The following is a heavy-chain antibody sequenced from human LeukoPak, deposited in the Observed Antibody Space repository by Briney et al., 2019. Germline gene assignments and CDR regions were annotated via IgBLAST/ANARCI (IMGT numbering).Heavy chain of an antibody. V-gene: IGHV3-30*18. CDR1: GFTFDDYA. D-gene: IGHD7-27*01. CDR3: AKSWGPFDY. J-gene: IGHJ4*02. CDR2: ISYDGSNK. Sequence: GGSLRLSCAASGFTFDDYAMHWVRQAPGKGLEWVAVISYDGSNKYYADSVKGRFTISRDNSKNTLYMQMNSLRAEDTAVYYCAKSWGPFDYWGQGTLVTVSS.